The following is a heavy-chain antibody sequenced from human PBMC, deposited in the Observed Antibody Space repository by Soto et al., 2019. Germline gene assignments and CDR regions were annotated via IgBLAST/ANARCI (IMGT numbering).Heavy chain of an antibody. J-gene: IGHJ4*02. CDR3: GKVLVGATGHTDSDS. Sequence: SETLSLTCTVSGGSIYRSGYYWGWIRQPPGRGLEWIGNIDYNGVAYSNPSLKSRVTISRDTSKNQFSRKLTSVTAADTALYYCGKVLVGATGHTDSDSWGPGTLVTVSS. CDR2: IDYNGVA. V-gene: IGHV4-39*01. D-gene: IGHD2-15*01. CDR1: GGSIYRSGYY.